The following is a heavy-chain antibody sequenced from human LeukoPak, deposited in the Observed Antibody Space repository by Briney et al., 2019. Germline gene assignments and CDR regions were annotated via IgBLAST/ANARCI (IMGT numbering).Heavy chain of an antibody. CDR1: GYSFTSYW. D-gene: IGHD2-21*02. CDR3: ARHLFAYCGGDCYSAIGY. Sequence: GESLKISCKGSGYSFTSYWIGWVRQVPGKGLEWMGISYPGDSDTRYSPSFQGQVTISADKSISTAYLQWSSLKASDTAMYYCARHLFAYCGGDCYSAIGYWGQGTLVTVSS. J-gene: IGHJ4*02. V-gene: IGHV5-51*01. CDR2: SYPGDSDT.